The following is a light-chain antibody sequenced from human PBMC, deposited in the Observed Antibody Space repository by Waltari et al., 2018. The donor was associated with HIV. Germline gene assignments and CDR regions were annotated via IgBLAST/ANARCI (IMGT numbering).Light chain of an antibody. V-gene: IGLV2-14*01. CDR3: SSETSTDTRV. CDR2: EVS. CDR1: TSDVGGYNF. J-gene: IGLJ1*01. Sequence: QSALTQPASVSGSPGQSATISCTGTTSDVGGYNFVSWYQQHPGKAPKLMIYEVSKRHCGVANSFSGSKPGNTASLTSSGLEAGDEADYYCSSETSTDTRVCGTETKVTVL.